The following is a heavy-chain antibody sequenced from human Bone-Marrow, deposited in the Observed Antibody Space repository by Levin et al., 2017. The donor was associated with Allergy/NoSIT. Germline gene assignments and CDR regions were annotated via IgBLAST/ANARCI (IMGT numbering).Heavy chain of an antibody. V-gene: IGHV3-11*01. CDR3: ARDSRPSHTVTTSGVPGGNDY. CDR2: ISSSGSTI. D-gene: IGHD4-17*01. J-gene: IGHJ4*02. Sequence: GGSLRLSCAASGFTFSDYYMSWIRQAPGKGLEWVSYISSSGSTIYYADSVKGRFTISRDNAKNSLYLQMNSLRAEDTAVYYCARDSRPSHTVTTSGVPGGNDYWGQGTLVTVSS. CDR1: GFTFSDYY.